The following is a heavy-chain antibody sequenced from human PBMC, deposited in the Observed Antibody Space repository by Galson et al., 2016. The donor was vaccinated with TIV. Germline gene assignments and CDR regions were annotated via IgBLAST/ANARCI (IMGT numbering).Heavy chain of an antibody. CDR3: VRAETPNNADD. V-gene: IGHV3-11*01. CDR1: GFSFSDYY. J-gene: IGHJ4*02. D-gene: IGHD1-14*01. Sequence: SLRLSCAGSGFSFSDYYMSWIRQAPGKGLEWVSYIGSRGTAIYYADSVKGRFTISRDNAKNSLYLQMNSLRAEDTALYYCVRAETPNNADDWGPGTLVTVSS. CDR2: IGSRGTAI.